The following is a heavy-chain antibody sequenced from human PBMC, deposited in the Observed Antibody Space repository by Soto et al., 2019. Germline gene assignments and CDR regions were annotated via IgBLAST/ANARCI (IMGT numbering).Heavy chain of an antibody. CDR2: ISGSGSTI. V-gene: IGHV3-48*02. J-gene: IGHJ4*02. CDR3: ARSKYIDY. Sequence: GGSLRLSCVVSGFTFSSYNMNWVRQAPGKGLEWVTYISGSGSTIYYADSVKGRFTISRDNVKNSLYLQMNSLRDEDTAVYYCARSKYIDYWGQGTLVTVSS. CDR1: GFTFSSYN. D-gene: IGHD4-4*01.